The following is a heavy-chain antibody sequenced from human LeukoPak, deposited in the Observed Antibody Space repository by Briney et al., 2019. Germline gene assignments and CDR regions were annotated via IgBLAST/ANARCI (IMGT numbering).Heavy chain of an antibody. CDR3: AILSYSSSWYDWNDAFDI. J-gene: IGHJ3*02. Sequence: ASVKVSCRASGYTFTSYDINWVRQATGQGLEWMGWMNANSGNTGYAQKFQGRVTMTRNTSISTAYMELSSLRSEDTAVYYCAILSYSSSWYDWNDAFDIWGQGTMVTVSS. CDR1: GYTFTSYD. V-gene: IGHV1-8*01. D-gene: IGHD6-13*01. CDR2: MNANSGNT.